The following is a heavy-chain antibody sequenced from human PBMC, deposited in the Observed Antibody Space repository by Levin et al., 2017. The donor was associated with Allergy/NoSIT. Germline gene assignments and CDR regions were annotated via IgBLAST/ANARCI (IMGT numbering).Heavy chain of an antibody. CDR2: INHSGST. CDR1: GGSFSGYY. CDR3: AGCRGARRYYGSGSYALYDYYMDV. Sequence: SETLSLTCAVYGGSFSGYYWSWIRQPPGKGLEWIGEINHSGSTNYNPSLKSRVTISVDTSKNQFSLKLSSVTAADTAVYYCAGCRGARRYYGSGSYALYDYYMDVWGKGTTVTVSS. J-gene: IGHJ6*03. V-gene: IGHV4-34*01. D-gene: IGHD3-10*01.